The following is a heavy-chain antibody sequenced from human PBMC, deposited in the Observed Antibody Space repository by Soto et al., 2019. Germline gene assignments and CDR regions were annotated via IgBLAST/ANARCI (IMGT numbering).Heavy chain of an antibody. J-gene: IGHJ4*02. V-gene: IGHV4-4*02. CDR2: VYHSGST. CDR1: GGSISSGDW. D-gene: IGHD4-17*01. CDR3: ARMGSPVTTGSLDS. Sequence: SETLSLTCAVSGGSISSGDWWSWVRQPPGKGLEWIGEVYHSGSTNYSPSLQSRLTISIDKSNNQFSLRLTSVTAADTAVYYCARMGSPVTTGSLDSWGQGTLVPVSS.